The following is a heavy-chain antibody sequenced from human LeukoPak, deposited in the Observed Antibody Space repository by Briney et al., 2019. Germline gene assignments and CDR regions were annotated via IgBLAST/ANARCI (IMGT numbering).Heavy chain of an antibody. Sequence: SVKVSCKASGGTFSSYAISWVRQAPGQGLEWMGGIIPIFGTANYAQKFQGRVTMTRDTSISTAYMELSRLRSDDTALYYCAKASDYGDYVSVYYYMDVWGKGTTVTVSS. CDR2: IIPIFGTA. J-gene: IGHJ6*03. CDR1: GGTFSSYA. D-gene: IGHD4-17*01. V-gene: IGHV1-69*05. CDR3: AKASDYGDYVSVYYYMDV.